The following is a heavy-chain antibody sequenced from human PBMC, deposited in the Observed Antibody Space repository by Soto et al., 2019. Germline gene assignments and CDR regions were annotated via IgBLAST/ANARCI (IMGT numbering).Heavy chain of an antibody. J-gene: IGHJ6*02. CDR2: ISSRSDI. Sequence: GGSLRLSCVGSGFTFSTYSINWVRQAPGKGLEWASSISSRSDIYYADSVKGRFTISRDNAKNSVSLQMNSLRAEDTAVYYCAREYTAWPLAYGLDVWGQGTTVTVSS. D-gene: IGHD2-2*02. CDR1: GFTFSTYS. CDR3: AREYTAWPLAYGLDV. V-gene: IGHV3-21*01.